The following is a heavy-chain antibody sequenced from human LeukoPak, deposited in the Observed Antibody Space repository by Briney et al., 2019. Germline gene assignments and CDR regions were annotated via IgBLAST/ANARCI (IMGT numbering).Heavy chain of an antibody. V-gene: IGHV3-23*01. CDR3: AREVRVGGLLSLDY. CDR1: GFTFSSYA. D-gene: IGHD3-10*01. CDR2: IGVSSADT. J-gene: IGHJ4*02. Sequence: GGSLRLSRTASGFTFSSYAMSCVRQAPGEGLECVSVIGVSSADTYYADSVKGRFTFSRDNSKNTLYLQVNSLRAEDTAIYYCAREVRVGGLLSLDYWGQGTLVTVSS.